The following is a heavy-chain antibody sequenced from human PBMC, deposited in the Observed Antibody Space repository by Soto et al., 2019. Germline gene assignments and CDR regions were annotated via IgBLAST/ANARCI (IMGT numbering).Heavy chain of an antibody. J-gene: IGHJ3*02. Sequence: PGGSLGLSCAASGFTFKDYWMTWVRQAPGKGLEWVANIKEDGSQTYYMDSVKGRFTISRDNAKNSLYLQMNSLRAADTAVYFCARDTTPLTGTTAYDAFDIWGQGTMVTVSS. CDR3: ARDTTPLTGTTAYDAFDI. V-gene: IGHV3-7*01. D-gene: IGHD1-20*01. CDR2: IKEDGSQT. CDR1: GFTFKDYW.